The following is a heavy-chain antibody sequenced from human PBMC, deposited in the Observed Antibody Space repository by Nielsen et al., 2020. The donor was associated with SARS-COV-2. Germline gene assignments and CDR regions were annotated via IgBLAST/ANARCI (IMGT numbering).Heavy chain of an antibody. CDR3: KHYYDMDV. D-gene: IGHD2-21*01. CDR2: IRIKTNNYET. CDR1: GFTFGDAI. V-gene: IGHV3-73*01. Sequence: GGSLRLSCAASGFTFGDAIIHWVRQASGKGLEWVGRIRIKTNNYETSYAASVKGRFTISRDESKNMAYLQMSRLKTDDTAVYYCKHYYDMDVWGQGTTVTVSS. J-gene: IGHJ6*02.